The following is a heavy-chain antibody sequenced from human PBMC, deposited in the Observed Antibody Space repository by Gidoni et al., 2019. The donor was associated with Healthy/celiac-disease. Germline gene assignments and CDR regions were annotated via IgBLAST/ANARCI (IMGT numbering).Heavy chain of an antibody. Sequence: QVQLQESGPGLVKPSETLSLTCTVSGGSISSYSWSWIRQPPGKGLAWIGYIYSSGSTNYNPSLKSRVTISVDTSKNQFSLKLSSVTAADTAVYYCARGETHNWFDPWGQGTLVTVSS. CDR1: GGSISSYS. CDR3: ARGETHNWFDP. CDR2: IYSSGST. V-gene: IGHV4-59*01. D-gene: IGHD1-26*01. J-gene: IGHJ5*02.